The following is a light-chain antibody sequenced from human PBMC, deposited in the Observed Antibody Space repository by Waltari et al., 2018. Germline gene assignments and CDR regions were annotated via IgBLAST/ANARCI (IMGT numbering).Light chain of an antibody. J-gene: IGKJ5*01. CDR1: QGISSY. Sequence: IQLTQSPSSLSASVGDRVTITCRASQGISSYLAWYQQKPGKAPNLLIYAAFTLQSGVPSRFSGSGSGTDFTPTISSLQPEDFATYYCQQFNTYPLTFGQGTRLEIK. CDR3: QQFNTYPLT. CDR2: AAF. V-gene: IGKV1-9*01.